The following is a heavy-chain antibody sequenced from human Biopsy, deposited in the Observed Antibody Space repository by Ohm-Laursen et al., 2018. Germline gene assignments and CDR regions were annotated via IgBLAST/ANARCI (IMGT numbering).Heavy chain of an antibody. Sequence: SVKVSCKVSGYTLTELSIHWVRQTGWKGLEWMGGFDREERKTVYAEKFQGRVTMTEDTSTDTVYMEVTSLRSDDTAVYYCATGPYYDTRFYYNVRPFDFWGQGTLVTVSS. D-gene: IGHD3-10*01. J-gene: IGHJ4*02. CDR3: ATGPYYDTRFYYNVRPFDF. V-gene: IGHV1-24*01. CDR2: FDREERKT. CDR1: GYTLTELS.